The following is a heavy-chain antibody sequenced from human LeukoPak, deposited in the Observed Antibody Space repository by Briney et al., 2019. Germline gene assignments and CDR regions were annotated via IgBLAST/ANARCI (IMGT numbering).Heavy chain of an antibody. CDR3: ARVVAAATYYFDY. D-gene: IGHD6-13*01. V-gene: IGHV4-59*01. Sequence: PSETLSLTCTVSGGSISTYYWSWIRQSPGKGLEWIGSIYYIGSTKYNPSLKSRVTISVDTSKNQFSLKLTSVTAADTAVYYCARVVAAATYYFDYWGQGALVTVSS. J-gene: IGHJ4*02. CDR1: GGSISTYY. CDR2: IYYIGST.